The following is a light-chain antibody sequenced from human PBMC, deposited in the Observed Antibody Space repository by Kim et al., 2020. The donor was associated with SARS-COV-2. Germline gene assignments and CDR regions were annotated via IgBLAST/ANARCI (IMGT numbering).Light chain of an antibody. J-gene: IGKJ4*01. CDR1: QSVSSY. V-gene: IGKV3-11*01. CDR2: DAA. Sequence: EIVLTQSPATLSLSPGERATLSCRASQSVSSYLAWYQQKPGPAPRRLLYDAANSATGSPTRFSGSGSGTDFNLTISSIEPEAFAVYYCQRRSNCTSQLTFGGGTKVDIK. CDR3: QRRSNCTSQLT.